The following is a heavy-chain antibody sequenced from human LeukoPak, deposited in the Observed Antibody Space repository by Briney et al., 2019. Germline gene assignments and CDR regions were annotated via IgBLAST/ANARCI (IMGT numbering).Heavy chain of an antibody. CDR3: ARDSLLDP. V-gene: IGHV3-21*01. CDR2: ISSSSSYI. Sequence: GGSLRLSCAASGFAFSDYYMNWIRQAPGKGLEWVSSISSSSSYIYYADSVKGRFTISRDNAKNSLYLQMNSLRAEDTAVYYCARDSLLDPWGQGTLVTVSS. J-gene: IGHJ5*02. CDR1: GFAFSDYY.